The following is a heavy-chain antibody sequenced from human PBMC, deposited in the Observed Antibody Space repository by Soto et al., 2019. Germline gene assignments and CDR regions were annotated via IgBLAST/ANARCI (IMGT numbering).Heavy chain of an antibody. D-gene: IGHD3-22*01. Sequence: SSETLSLTCTVSGGSISSGGYYWSWIRQHPGKGLEWIGYIYYSGSTYYNPSLKSRVTISVDTSKNQFSLKLSSVTAADTAVYYCARDLGYYYDSSGYYARGAFDIWGQGTMVTVSS. CDR3: ARDLGYYYDSSGYYARGAFDI. CDR2: IYYSGST. J-gene: IGHJ3*02. CDR1: GGSISSGGYY. V-gene: IGHV4-31*03.